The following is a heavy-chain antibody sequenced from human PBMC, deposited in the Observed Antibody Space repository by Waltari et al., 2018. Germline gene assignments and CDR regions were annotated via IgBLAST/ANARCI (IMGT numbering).Heavy chain of an antibody. J-gene: IGHJ5*02. V-gene: IGHV4-38-2*01. CDR2: IYHEGNT. Sequence: QVQLQESGPALVRPSETLSLTCVVSDYSIGSGYYWGWIRQAPGKGLEWIANIYHEGNTYYNRSLKSRVAISMDTSENQFSLKLRSVTATDTAVYYCARLALGYCTSPRCRQNESWGQGTLVTVSS. D-gene: IGHD2-8*01. CDR1: DYSIGSGYY. CDR3: ARLALGYCTSPRCRQNES.